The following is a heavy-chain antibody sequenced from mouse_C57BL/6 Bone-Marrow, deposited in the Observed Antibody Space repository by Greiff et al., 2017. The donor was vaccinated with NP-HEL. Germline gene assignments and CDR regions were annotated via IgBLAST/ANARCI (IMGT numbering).Heavy chain of an antibody. V-gene: IGHV14-2*01. CDR2: IDPEDGET. J-gene: IGHJ1*03. CDR3: ARLYYGSRGYRYVDV. CDR1: GFNIKDYY. D-gene: IGHD1-1*01. Sequence: VQLQQSGAELVKPGASVKLSCTASGFNIKDYYMHWVKQRTEQGLEWIGRIDPEDGETKYAPKFPGKATITADTSSNTAFLQLSGLTSVDTAVYYCARLYYGSRGYRYVDVWGTGTTVTVSA.